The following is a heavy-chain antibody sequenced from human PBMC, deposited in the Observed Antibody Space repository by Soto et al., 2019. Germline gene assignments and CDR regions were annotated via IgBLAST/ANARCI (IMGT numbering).Heavy chain of an antibody. CDR3: EKDHTVITAGYFDY. D-gene: IGHD3-22*01. CDR2: ISGSGGST. Sequence: GGSLRHSFAASGFTFSSYAMSWVRQAPGKGLEWVSAISGSGGSTYYAYSVKGRFTISRDNSKNTLYLQMKSLRAEDTAVYYCEKDHTVITAGYFDYWGQGTLVTVYS. J-gene: IGHJ4*02. CDR1: GFTFSSYA. V-gene: IGHV3-23*01.